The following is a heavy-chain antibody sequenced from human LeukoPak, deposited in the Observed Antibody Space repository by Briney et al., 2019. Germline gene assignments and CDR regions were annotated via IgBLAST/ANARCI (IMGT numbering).Heavy chain of an antibody. Sequence: ASVKVSCTASGYTFTSYGISWVRQAPGQGLEWMGWISAYNGNTNYAQKLQGRVTMTTDTSTSTAYMELRSLRSDDTAVYYCARTTRYYYDSSGYSRFDYWGQGTLVTVSS. V-gene: IGHV1-18*01. CDR3: ARTTRYYYDSSGYSRFDY. D-gene: IGHD3-22*01. CDR1: GYTFTSYG. CDR2: ISAYNGNT. J-gene: IGHJ4*02.